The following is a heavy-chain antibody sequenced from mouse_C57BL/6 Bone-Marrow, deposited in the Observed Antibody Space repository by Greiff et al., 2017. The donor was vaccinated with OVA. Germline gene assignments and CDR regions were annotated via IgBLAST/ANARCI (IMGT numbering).Heavy chain of an antibody. J-gene: IGHJ3*01. V-gene: IGHV3-6*01. Sequence: EVQLQESGPGLVKPSQSLSLTCSVTGYSITSGYYWNWIRQFPGNKLEWMGYISYDGSNNYNPSLKNRISITRDTSKNQFFLKLNSVTTEDTATYYCAEGTYGYAWFAYWGQGTLVTVSA. CDR2: ISYDGSN. D-gene: IGHD2-2*01. CDR3: AEGTYGYAWFAY. CDR1: GYSITSGYY.